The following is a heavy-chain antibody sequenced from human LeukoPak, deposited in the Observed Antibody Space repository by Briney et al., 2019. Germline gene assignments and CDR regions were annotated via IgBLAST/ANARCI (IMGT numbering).Heavy chain of an antibody. J-gene: IGHJ4*02. Sequence: GSLRLSCAASGFTFSSYSMNWVRQAPGKGLEWVAVIWYDGSNKYYADSVKGRFTISRDNSKNTLYLQMNSLRAEDTAVYYCAKALYGEADYWGQGTLVTVFS. V-gene: IGHV3-30*02. D-gene: IGHD4-17*01. CDR3: AKALYGEADY. CDR1: GFTFSSYS. CDR2: IWYDGSNK.